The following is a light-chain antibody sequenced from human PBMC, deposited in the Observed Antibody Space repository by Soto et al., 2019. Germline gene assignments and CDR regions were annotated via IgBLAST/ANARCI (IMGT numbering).Light chain of an antibody. J-gene: IGKJ4*01. CDR1: QSVSSN. V-gene: IGKV3-15*01. CDR3: QQYNNWPLT. Sequence: ERVMTQSPGTLSVSPGERATLSCRASQSVSSNLAWYQQKPGQAPRLLIYGASSRATGIPARFSGSGSGTEFTLTIRSMQSEDFAVYYCQQYNNWPLTFGGGTKVDIK. CDR2: GAS.